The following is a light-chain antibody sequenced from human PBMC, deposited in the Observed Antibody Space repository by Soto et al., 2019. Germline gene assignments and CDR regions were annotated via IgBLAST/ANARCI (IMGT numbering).Light chain of an antibody. CDR2: DVS. J-gene: IGLJ1*01. V-gene: IGLV2-23*02. Sequence: QSALTQPASVSGSPGQSITISCTGTSSDVGSYDRVSWYQQHPGKAPNLMIYDVSKRPSGVSNRVSGSKSGNTASLTISGLQAADEADYYCCSYAGSTTFAVFGTGTKLTVL. CDR3: CSYAGSTTFAV. CDR1: SSDVGSYDR.